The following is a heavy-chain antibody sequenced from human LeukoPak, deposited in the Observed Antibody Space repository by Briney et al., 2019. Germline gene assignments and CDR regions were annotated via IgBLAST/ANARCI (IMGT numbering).Heavy chain of an antibody. Sequence: SETLSLTCTVSDDSIRSGFYWGWIRQPPGKGLEWIGTIYHSGDTYYNPSLKSRVTISVDTSKNQFSLKLSSVTAADTAVYYCAREIGATIPKFDYWGQGTLVTVSS. CDR2: IYHSGDT. J-gene: IGHJ4*02. V-gene: IGHV4-38-2*02. D-gene: IGHD5-12*01. CDR3: AREIGATIPKFDY. CDR1: DDSIRSGFY.